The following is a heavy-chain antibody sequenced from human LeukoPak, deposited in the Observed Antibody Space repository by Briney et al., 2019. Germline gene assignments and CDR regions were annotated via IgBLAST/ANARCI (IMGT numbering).Heavy chain of an antibody. D-gene: IGHD5-18*01. Sequence: ASVKVSCKASGYTFTGYYMHWVRQAPGQGLEWMGWINPNSGGTNYAQNFQGRVTMTRDTSISTAYMELSRLRSDDTAVYYCAGDHRAYTAMVTWFDYWGQGTLVTVSS. CDR2: INPNSGGT. V-gene: IGHV1-2*02. CDR3: AGDHRAYTAMVTWFDY. CDR1: GYTFTGYY. J-gene: IGHJ4*02.